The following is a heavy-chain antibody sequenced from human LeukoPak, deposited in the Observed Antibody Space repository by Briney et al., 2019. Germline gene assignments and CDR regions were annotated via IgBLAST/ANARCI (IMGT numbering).Heavy chain of an antibody. CDR3: ARYLEVGDNWGPLNWYFDL. CDR1: VYTLTSYD. Sequence: ASVKVSCKASVYTLTSYDINWVRQATGQGLEGMGWRNPNSGRTGYAQNFQGRITITRNTSISTAYLELSSLSSEDAAVYYCARYLEVGDNWGPLNWYFDLWGRGTLVTVSS. CDR2: RNPNSGRT. V-gene: IGHV1-8*01. J-gene: IGHJ2*01. D-gene: IGHD7-27*01.